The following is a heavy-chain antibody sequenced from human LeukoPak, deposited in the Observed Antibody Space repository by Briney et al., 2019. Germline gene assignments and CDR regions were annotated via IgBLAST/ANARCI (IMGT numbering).Heavy chain of an antibody. Sequence: PGGSLRLSCAASGFTFSSYGMYWVRQAPGKGLEWVAFTRYDGSNKYYADSVKGRFTISRDNSKNTLYLQMKSLRAEDTAVYYCAKGGGYEAQYYHYYLDVWGKGTTVTISS. J-gene: IGHJ6*03. D-gene: IGHD5-12*01. CDR1: GFTFSSYG. CDR2: TRYDGSNK. V-gene: IGHV3-30*02. CDR3: AKGGGYEAQYYHYYLDV.